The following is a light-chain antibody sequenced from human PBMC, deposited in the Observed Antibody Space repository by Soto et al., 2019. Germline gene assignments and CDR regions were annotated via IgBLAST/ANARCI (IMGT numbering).Light chain of an antibody. CDR3: QQYGGSAT. Sequence: EIVLTQSPGTLSLSPGERATLSCRASQSVSSSYLAWYQQKPGQAPRLLIYGASSRATGIPDRISGSGSGTDFTITISRLEPEDFAVYYCQQYGGSATFGQGTKVDIK. J-gene: IGKJ1*01. CDR2: GAS. V-gene: IGKV3-20*01. CDR1: QSVSSSY.